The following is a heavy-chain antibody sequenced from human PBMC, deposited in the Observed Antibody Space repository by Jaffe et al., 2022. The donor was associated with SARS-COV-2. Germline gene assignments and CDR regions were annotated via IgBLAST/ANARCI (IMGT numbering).Heavy chain of an antibody. Sequence: QVQLVESGGGVVQPGRSLRLSCAASGFTFSSYGMHWVRQAPGKGLEWVAVIWYDGSNKYYADSVKGRFTISRDNSKNTLYLQMNSLRAEDTAVYYCARDSPSGSYGGVFDYWGQGTLVTVSS. V-gene: IGHV3-33*01. CDR2: IWYDGSNK. J-gene: IGHJ4*02. CDR3: ARDSPSGSYGGVFDY. D-gene: IGHD1-26*01. CDR1: GFTFSSYG.